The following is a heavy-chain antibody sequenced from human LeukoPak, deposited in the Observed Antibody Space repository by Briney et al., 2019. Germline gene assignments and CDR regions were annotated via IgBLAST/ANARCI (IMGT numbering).Heavy chain of an antibody. CDR3: ARGGSSSCSPPCAIDY. Sequence: SETLSLTCAVYGGSFSGYYWSWIRQPPGKGLEWIGEINHSGSTNYNPSLKSRITISVDTSKNQFSLKLSSVTAADTAVYYCARGGSSSCSPPCAIDYWGQGTLVTVSS. CDR2: INHSGST. D-gene: IGHD6-6*01. V-gene: IGHV4-34*01. J-gene: IGHJ4*02. CDR1: GGSFSGYY.